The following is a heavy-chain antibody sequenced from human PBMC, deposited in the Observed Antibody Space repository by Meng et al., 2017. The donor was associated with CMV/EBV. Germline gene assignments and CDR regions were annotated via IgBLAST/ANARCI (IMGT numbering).Heavy chain of an antibody. V-gene: IGHV3-7*01. CDR2: IKQDGSEK. CDR3: ARDELYYYDSSGYKFDY. D-gene: IGHD3-22*01. J-gene: IGHJ4*02. Sequence: GESLKISCAASGFTFSSYWMSWVRQVPGKGLEWVANIKQDGSEKYYVDSVKGRFTISRDNAKNSLYLQMNSLRAEDTAVYYCARDELYYYDSSGYKFDYWGQGTLVTVSS. CDR1: GFTFSSYW.